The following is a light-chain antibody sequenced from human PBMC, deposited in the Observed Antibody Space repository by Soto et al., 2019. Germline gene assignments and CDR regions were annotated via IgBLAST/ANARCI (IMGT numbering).Light chain of an antibody. CDR3: QQYNNCWT. CDR1: QSVSSN. V-gene: IGKV3-15*01. J-gene: IGKJ1*01. Sequence: EIVMTQSPATLSVSTGERATLSCRASQSVSSNLAWYQQQPCQAPRLLIYGASTRTTRIPAKFSGSGSGTDFTLTISCLESEDFSGYYCQQYNNCWTFGQGTKVEIK. CDR2: GAS.